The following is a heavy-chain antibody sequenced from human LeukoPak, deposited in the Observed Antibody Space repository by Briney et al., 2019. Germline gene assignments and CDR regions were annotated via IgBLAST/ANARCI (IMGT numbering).Heavy chain of an antibody. CDR3: ARVGDYYDSSGYFPFDY. J-gene: IGHJ4*02. CDR1: GYTFTSYD. V-gene: IGHV1-8*01. CDR2: MNPNSGNT. Sequence: GASVKVSCKASGYTFTSYDINWVRQATGQGLEWMGWMNPNSGNTGYAQKFQGRVTMTRNTSISTAYMELSSLRSEDTAVYYYARVGDYYDSSGYFPFDYWGREPWSPSPQ. D-gene: IGHD3-22*01.